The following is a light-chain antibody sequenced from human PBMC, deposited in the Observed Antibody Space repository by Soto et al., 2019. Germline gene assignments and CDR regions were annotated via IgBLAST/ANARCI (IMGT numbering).Light chain of an antibody. CDR1: QGISSY. CDR3: RQLNSYPLT. J-gene: IGKJ4*01. V-gene: IGKV1-9*01. CDR2: AAS. Sequence: IPLTQSPSSLSASVGDSVTITCRASQGISSYLAWYQQKPGKAPKLLSYAASTLQSGVPSRFSGSGSGTYFILTISCLQPEDFATYYCRQLNSYPLTVGGGTNVEIK.